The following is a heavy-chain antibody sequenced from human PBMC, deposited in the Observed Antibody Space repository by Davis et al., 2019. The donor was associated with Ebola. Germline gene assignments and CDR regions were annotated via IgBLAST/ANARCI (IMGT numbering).Heavy chain of an antibody. CDR2: VNTDESSK. CDR1: GFSFSSHW. J-gene: IGHJ4*02. D-gene: IGHD3-16*01. CDR3: ARDDNGSGRGSFDS. Sequence: HTGGSLRLSCAASGFSFSSHWMHWVRQAPGKGLVWVSRVNTDESSKTYADSVEGRFTIPRDNTKNIVYLEMTSLTVGDTAVYYCARDDNGSGRGSFDSWGQGTLVTVSS. V-gene: IGHV3-74*01.